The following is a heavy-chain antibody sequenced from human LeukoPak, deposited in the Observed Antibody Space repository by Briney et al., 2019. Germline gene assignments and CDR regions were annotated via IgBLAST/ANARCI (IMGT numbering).Heavy chain of an antibody. J-gene: IGHJ6*02. Sequence: GASVKVSCKASGYTFTSYDINWVRQATGQGLEWVAWMNPNSGNTGYAPKFQGRVTMTRNTSISTAYMELSSLRSDDTAVYYCARGGCTSCFAYGLDVWGQGTTVTVSS. V-gene: IGHV1-8*01. CDR3: ARGGCTSCFAYGLDV. CDR2: MNPNSGNT. CDR1: GYTFTSYD. D-gene: IGHD2-2*01.